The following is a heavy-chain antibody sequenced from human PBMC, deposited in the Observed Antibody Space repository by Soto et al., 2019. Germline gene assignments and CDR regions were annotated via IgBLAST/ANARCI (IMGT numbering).Heavy chain of an antibody. Sequence: EVQLLESGGGLVQFGGSLRLSCAASGFTSSSHAMSWVRQAPGKGLEWVSGISGGGGTTYYADSVKGRFTISRDTSKNTLYLQMNSLRVEDTAVYYCTKAVAAVDYWGQGTLVTVSS. J-gene: IGHJ4*02. CDR1: GFTSSSHA. D-gene: IGHD6-19*01. V-gene: IGHV3-23*01. CDR3: TKAVAAVDY. CDR2: ISGGGGTT.